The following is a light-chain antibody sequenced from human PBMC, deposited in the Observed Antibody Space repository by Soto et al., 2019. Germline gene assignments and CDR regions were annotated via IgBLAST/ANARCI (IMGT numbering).Light chain of an antibody. CDR3: QQSYSSPRT. Sequence: DIPMTQSPSSLSASVGDRVTITCRASQSISSYLNWYQQKPGKAPKLLIYAASSLQSGVPSRFSGSGSGTDLTLTISSLQPEDFATYYCQQSYSSPRTFGHGTKVEIK. V-gene: IGKV1-39*01. CDR1: QSISSY. J-gene: IGKJ1*01. CDR2: AAS.